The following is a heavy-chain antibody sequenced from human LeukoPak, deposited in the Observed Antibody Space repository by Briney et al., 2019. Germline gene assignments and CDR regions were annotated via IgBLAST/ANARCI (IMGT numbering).Heavy chain of an antibody. D-gene: IGHD4-23*01. V-gene: IGHV4-59*01. CDR1: GGSISSYC. CDR3: ARLLYGGYFDY. CDR2: IYYSGST. J-gene: IGHJ4*02. Sequence: KPSETLSLTCTVSGGSISSYCWSWIRQPPGKGLEWIGYIYYSGSTKYNPSLKSRVTMSVDTSTNQFSLKLSPVTAADTAVYYCARLLYGGYFDYWGQGTLVTVSS.